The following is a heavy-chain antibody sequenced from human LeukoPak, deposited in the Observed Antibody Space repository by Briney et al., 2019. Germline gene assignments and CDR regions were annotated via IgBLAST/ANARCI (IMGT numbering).Heavy chain of an antibody. CDR2: INHSGST. J-gene: IGHJ6*02. D-gene: IGHD5-18*01. CDR3: ARGPSGYSYGRLYYYYGMDV. Sequence: PSETLSLTGAVYGGSFSGYYWSWIRQPPGNGLEWIGEINHSGSTNYNPSLDSRVTISVDTSKNQFSLKLSSVTAADTAVYYCARGPSGYSYGRLYYYYGMDVWGQGTTVTVSS. CDR1: GGSFSGYY. V-gene: IGHV4-34*01.